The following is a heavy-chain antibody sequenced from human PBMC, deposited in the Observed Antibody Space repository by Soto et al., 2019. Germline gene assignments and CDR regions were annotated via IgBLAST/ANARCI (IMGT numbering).Heavy chain of an antibody. Sequence: QITLKESGPTLVKPTQTLTLTCTFSGFSLNTRGVGVGWIRQPPGNALEWLALISWDGEKRYRPSLKRRLTNTKDTSDNQVVLTLTNIDPVDTATYYCAPRRGDLLTGHYYFDYWGQGPLVTVSS. V-gene: IGHV2-5*02. CDR2: ISWDGEK. D-gene: IGHD3-9*01. CDR3: APRRGDLLTGHYYFDY. J-gene: IGHJ4*02. CDR1: GFSLNTRGVG.